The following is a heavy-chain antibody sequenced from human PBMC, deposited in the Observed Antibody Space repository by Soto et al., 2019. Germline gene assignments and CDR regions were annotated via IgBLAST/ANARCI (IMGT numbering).Heavy chain of an antibody. CDR1: GFTVSSNY. CDR3: ARSKGNWGYYYYGMDV. V-gene: IGHV3-53*01. J-gene: IGHJ6*02. D-gene: IGHD7-27*01. Sequence: EVQLVESGGGLIQPGGSLRLSCAASGFTVSSNYMSWVRQAPGKGLEWVSVIYSGGSTYYADSVKGRFTISRDNSKNTLYLQMNSLRDEDTAVYYCARSKGNWGYYYYGMDVWGQGTTVTVSS. CDR2: IYSGGST.